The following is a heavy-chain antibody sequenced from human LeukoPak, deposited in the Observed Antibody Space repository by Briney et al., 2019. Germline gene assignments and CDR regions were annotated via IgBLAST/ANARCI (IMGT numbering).Heavy chain of an antibody. CDR1: GFTFSSYA. J-gene: IGHJ6*02. D-gene: IGHD1-26*01. Sequence: GGSLRLSCAASGFTFSSYAMHWVRQAPGKGLEWVAVISYDGSNKYYADSVKGRFTISRDNAKNSLYLQMNSLRAEDTALYYCAKGGNGGYGMDVWGQGTTVTVSS. CDR3: AKGGNGGYGMDV. CDR2: ISYDGSNK. V-gene: IGHV3-30*04.